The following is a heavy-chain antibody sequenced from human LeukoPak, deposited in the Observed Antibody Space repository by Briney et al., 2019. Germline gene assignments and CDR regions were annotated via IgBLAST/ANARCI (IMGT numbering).Heavy chain of an antibody. J-gene: IGHJ3*02. Sequence: GGSLRLSCAASGLTFSSYSMNWVRQAPGKGLEWVSYISSSSSTIYYADSVKGRFTISRDNAKNSLYLQMNSLRAEDTAVYYCARKYYYDNSGYPVAFDIWGQGTMVTVSS. D-gene: IGHD3-22*01. CDR1: GLTFSSYS. CDR2: ISSSSSTI. CDR3: ARKYYYDNSGYPVAFDI. V-gene: IGHV3-48*04.